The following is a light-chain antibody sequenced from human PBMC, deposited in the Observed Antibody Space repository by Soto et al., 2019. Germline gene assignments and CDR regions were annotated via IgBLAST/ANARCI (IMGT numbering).Light chain of an antibody. Sequence: EIVMTQSPATLSVSPGERATLSCRASQSVSSNLAWYQQKPGQAPRFLMYGASARATGIPARFSGSGSGTEFTLTISRLQSEDFAVYYCQQYNNWPLTFGGGTKVEIK. CDR1: QSVSSN. CDR2: GAS. V-gene: IGKV3-15*01. J-gene: IGKJ4*01. CDR3: QQYNNWPLT.